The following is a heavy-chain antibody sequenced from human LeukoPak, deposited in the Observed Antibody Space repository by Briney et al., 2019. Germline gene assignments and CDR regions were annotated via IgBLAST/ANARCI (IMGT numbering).Heavy chain of an antibody. J-gene: IGHJ6*02. CDR1: GGSISSYY. D-gene: IGHD6-13*01. CDR3: ARAIVAAGKNYYYYGMDV. V-gene: IGHV4-59*01. Sequence: SETLSLTCIVSGGSISSYYWSWIRQPPGKGLEWIGYIYYSGSTNYNPSLKSRVTISVDTSKNQFSLKLSSVTAADTAVYYCARAIVAAGKNYYYYGMDVWGQRTTVTVSS. CDR2: IYYSGST.